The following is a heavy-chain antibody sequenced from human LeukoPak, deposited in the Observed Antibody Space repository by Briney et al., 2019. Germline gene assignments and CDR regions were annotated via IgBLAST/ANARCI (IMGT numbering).Heavy chain of an antibody. D-gene: IGHD3-22*01. CDR3: AKAGSSGYYYWGGYFDC. CDR1: GFTFDDYA. V-gene: IGHV3-9*01. J-gene: IGHJ4*02. Sequence: GGSLRLSCAASGFTFDDYAMHWVRQAPGKGLEWVSGISWNSGSIGYADSVKGRFTISRDNAKNSLYLQMNSLRAEDTALYYCAKAGSSGYYYWGGYFDCWGQGTLVTVSS. CDR2: ISWNSGSI.